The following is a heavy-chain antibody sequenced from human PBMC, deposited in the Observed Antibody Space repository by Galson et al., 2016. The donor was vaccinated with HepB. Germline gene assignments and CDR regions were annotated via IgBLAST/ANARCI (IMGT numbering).Heavy chain of an antibody. CDR3: ARGMGVVLRVIADLFDY. CDR2: VKQDGSEK. Sequence: SLRLSCAASGFAFSGSAMHWVRQAPGKGLEWVANVKQDGSEKCYVDSVKGRFTVSRDNAKNSLYRQMNSLRAEDTAVYYCARGMGVVLRVIADLFDYWGQGTLVTVSS. D-gene: IGHD3-16*02. V-gene: IGHV3-7*03. CDR1: GFAFSGSA. J-gene: IGHJ4*02.